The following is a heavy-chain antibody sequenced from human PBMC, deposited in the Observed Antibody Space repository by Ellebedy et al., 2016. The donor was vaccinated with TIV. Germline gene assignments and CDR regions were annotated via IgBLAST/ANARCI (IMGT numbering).Heavy chain of an antibody. CDR3: ANRPSEVGYLQR. V-gene: IGHV3-30*18. D-gene: IGHD1-26*01. CDR2: IASDGGNK. CDR1: GFTFINYD. J-gene: IGHJ1*01. Sequence: GESLKISXAASGFTFINYDMHWVRPAPGKGLEWVAVIASDGGNKYYADYVKGRFTISRDNSKNTLDLQMNSLRAEDTAIYYCANRPSEVGYLQRWGQGSLVIVSS.